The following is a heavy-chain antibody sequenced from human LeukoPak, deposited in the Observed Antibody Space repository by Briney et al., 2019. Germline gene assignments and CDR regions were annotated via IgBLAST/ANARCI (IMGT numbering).Heavy chain of an antibody. D-gene: IGHD3-16*01. CDR3: ASWGPLIAHGY. Sequence: GGSLRLSCAVSGFPVSSNHMSWVRHGPGRGLEWVSIISSGGTTYYPDSVKGRFTISRDNSKNTLYLQMNSLRAEDTAVYYCASWGPLIAHGYWGQGTLVTVSS. CDR2: ISSGGTT. J-gene: IGHJ4*02. V-gene: IGHV3-53*01. CDR1: GFPVSSNH.